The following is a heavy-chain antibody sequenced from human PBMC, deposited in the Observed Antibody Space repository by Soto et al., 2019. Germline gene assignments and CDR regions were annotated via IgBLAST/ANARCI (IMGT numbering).Heavy chain of an antibody. J-gene: IGHJ4*02. CDR3: ARVTNPYSGSPHY. CDR2: INPNSGGT. CDR1: GYTFTGYY. D-gene: IGHD1-26*01. Sequence: ASVKVSCKASGYTFTGYYMHWVRQAPGQGLEWMGWINPNSGGTNYAQKFQGRVTMTRDTSISTAYMELSRLRSDDTAVYYCARVTNPYSGSPHYWGQGTLVTVSS. V-gene: IGHV1-2*02.